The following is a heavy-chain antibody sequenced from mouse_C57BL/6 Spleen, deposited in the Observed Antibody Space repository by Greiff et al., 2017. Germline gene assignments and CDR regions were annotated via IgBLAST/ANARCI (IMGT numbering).Heavy chain of an antibody. CDR3: ARTYDGYPTPFDY. D-gene: IGHD2-3*01. CDR1: GYTFTSYW. V-gene: IGHV1-7*01. Sequence: VQGVESGAELAKPGASVKLSCKASGYTFTSYWMHWVKQRPGQGLEWIGYINPSSGYTKYNQKFKDKATLTADKSSSTAYMQLSSLTYEDSAVYYCARTYDGYPTPFDYWGQGTTLTVSS. CDR2: INPSSGYT. J-gene: IGHJ2*01.